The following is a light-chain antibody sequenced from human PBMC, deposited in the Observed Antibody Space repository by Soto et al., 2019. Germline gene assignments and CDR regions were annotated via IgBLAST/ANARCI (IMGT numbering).Light chain of an antibody. V-gene: IGLV1-47*01. J-gene: IGLJ1*01. Sequence: QSVLTQPPSASGTPGQRVIISCSGSSSNIGSNYVYWYQQLPGTAPKLLIYKSNQRPSGVPDRFSGSKSGTSASLAISGLRSEDEADYYCAAWDDSLSAGVFGTGTKVTVL. CDR1: SSNIGSNY. CDR2: KSN. CDR3: AAWDDSLSAGV.